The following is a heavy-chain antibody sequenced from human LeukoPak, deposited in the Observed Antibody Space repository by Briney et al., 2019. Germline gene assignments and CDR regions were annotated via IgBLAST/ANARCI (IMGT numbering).Heavy chain of an antibody. D-gene: IGHD3-10*01. CDR2: INGSGSTI. V-gene: IGHV3-48*03. CDR1: GFTFNNYE. J-gene: IGHJ6*03. Sequence: PGGSLRLSCAASGFTFNNYEMHWVRQAPGKGLEWLSYINGSGSTIYYADSVKGRFTISRDNAKNSLYLQMNSLRAEDTAVYYCARGNYGSGEGYYYMDVWGKGTTVTVSS. CDR3: ARGNYGSGEGYYYMDV.